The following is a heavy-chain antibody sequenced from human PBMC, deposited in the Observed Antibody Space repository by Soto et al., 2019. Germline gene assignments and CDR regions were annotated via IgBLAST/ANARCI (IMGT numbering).Heavy chain of an antibody. J-gene: IGHJ6*03. Sequence: QVQLVESGGGLVQPGGSLRLSCTASGFTFSDYYMTWIGQAPGKGLESVSYISSSGTRMYYADSVKGRFTISRDNAKNSLYLQPNSLRAEDTAVYYCAREYYDVLTDYYRYYYIDVWGKGITVTVSS. CDR2: ISSSGTRM. CDR1: GFTFSDYY. CDR3: AREYYDVLTDYYRYYYIDV. D-gene: IGHD3-9*01. V-gene: IGHV3-11*01.